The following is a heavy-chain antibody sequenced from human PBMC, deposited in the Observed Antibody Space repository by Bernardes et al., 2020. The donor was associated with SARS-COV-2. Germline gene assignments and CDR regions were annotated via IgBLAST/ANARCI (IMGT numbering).Heavy chain of an antibody. D-gene: IGHD6-13*01. CDR2: INGDGTST. V-gene: IGHV3-74*01. CDR3: ARVHSSSWFSLYYYYYGMDV. Sequence: GGSPRLSCAVSGFTFNSYWMHWIRQAPGKGLVWVSRINGDGTSTSYADAVKGRFTISRDNSKNTLYLQMNSLRAEDTAVYYCARVHSSSWFSLYYYYYGMDVWGQGTTVTVSS. CDR1: GFTFNSYW. J-gene: IGHJ6*02.